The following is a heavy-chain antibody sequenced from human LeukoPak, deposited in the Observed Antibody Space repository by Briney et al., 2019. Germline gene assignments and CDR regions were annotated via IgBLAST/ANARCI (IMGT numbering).Heavy chain of an antibody. Sequence: PGGSLRLSCAASGFTFSSYGMSWVRQAPGKGLEWVSGISWNSGSIGYADSVKGRFTISRDNAKNSLYLQMNSLRAEDTALYYCAKEHYYDSSGYLDYWGQGTLVTVSS. CDR2: ISWNSGSI. CDR3: AKEHYYDSSGYLDY. CDR1: GFTFSSYG. V-gene: IGHV3-9*01. D-gene: IGHD3-22*01. J-gene: IGHJ4*02.